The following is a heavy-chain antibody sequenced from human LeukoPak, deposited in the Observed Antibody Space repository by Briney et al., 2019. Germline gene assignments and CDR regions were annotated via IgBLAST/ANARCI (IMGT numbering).Heavy chain of an antibody. CDR3: ANHLACGSTSCPPFDS. CDR2: ISDRGTYI. CDR1: GLTFSTYS. Sequence: PGGSLRLSCTASGLTFSTYSMNWVRQAPGKGLEWVASISDRGTYIYYADSVKGRFTISRDNAKNSLYLQMNSLRAEDTAVYYCANHLACGSTSCPPFDSWGQGTLVTVSS. D-gene: IGHD2-2*01. J-gene: IGHJ4*02. V-gene: IGHV3-21*01.